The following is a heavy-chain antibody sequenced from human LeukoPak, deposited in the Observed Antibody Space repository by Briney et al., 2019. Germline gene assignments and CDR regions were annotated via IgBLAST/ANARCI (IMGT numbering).Heavy chain of an antibody. J-gene: IGHJ4*02. Sequence: PGGSLRLSCAASGFTVSGNYMSWVRQAPGKGLEWVSVIYSGGSTYYADSVKGRFTISRDNSKNTLYLQMNSLRAEDTAVYYCARGEYDSSGYCFDYWGQGTLVTVSS. CDR2: IYSGGST. D-gene: IGHD3-22*01. CDR3: ARGEYDSSGYCFDY. V-gene: IGHV3-53*01. CDR1: GFTVSGNY.